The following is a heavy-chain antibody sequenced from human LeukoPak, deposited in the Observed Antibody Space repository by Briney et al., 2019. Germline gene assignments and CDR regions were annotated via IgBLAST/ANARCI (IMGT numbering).Heavy chain of an antibody. CDR2: IFYTGNT. Sequence: SETLSLTCTVSGGSINSYHWSWIRQPPGKGLEWIGYIFYTGNTNYNPSLKSRVTISVDTSKNQFSLKLNSVTAADTAVYYCARASGSYNYFDYWGQGTLVTVST. D-gene: IGHD1-26*01. CDR3: ARASGSYNYFDY. CDR1: GGSINSYH. J-gene: IGHJ4*02. V-gene: IGHV4-59*01.